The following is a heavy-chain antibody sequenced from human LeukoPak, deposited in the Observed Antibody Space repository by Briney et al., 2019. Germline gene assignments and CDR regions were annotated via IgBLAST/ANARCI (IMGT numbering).Heavy chain of an antibody. J-gene: IGHJ3*02. D-gene: IGHD6-6*01. CDR1: GFTFSSYG. Sequence: GGSLRLSCAASGFTFSSYGMHWVRQAPDKGLEWVAVISYDGSNKYYADSVKGRFTISRDNARNSMYLQMNSLRAEDTAMYYCGRVGGRSVAAKGDAFDIWGQGTMVTVSS. V-gene: IGHV3-30*03. CDR3: GRVGGRSVAAKGDAFDI. CDR2: ISYDGSNK.